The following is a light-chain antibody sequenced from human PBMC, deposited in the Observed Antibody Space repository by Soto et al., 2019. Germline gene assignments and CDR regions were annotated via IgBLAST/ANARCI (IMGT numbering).Light chain of an antibody. V-gene: IGKV1-39*01. CDR1: QTVSSY. CDR2: FIS. CDR3: QQTYSRPIT. Sequence: DIELTQSPSSLSPPVGDTVTISCRASQTVSSYLNWYQQKVGQAPRLLIYFISRLQTGVPSRFSGSGSGRDFTLTITSPQPEDSATYYCQQTYSRPITFGQGTRLEIK. J-gene: IGKJ5*01.